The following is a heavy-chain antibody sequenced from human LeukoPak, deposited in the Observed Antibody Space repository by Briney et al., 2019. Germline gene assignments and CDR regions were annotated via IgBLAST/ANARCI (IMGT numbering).Heavy chain of an antibody. CDR3: ARDRCTNGVCYLDY. Sequence: GGSLRLSCGASGFTFSSYSMNWVRQAPGKGLEWVSYISSSSSIMYYADSVKGRFTISRDNAKKSLYPQMNSLRDEDTAVYYCARDRCTNGVCYLDYWGQGTLVTVSS. V-gene: IGHV3-48*02. CDR1: GFTFSSYS. D-gene: IGHD2-8*01. J-gene: IGHJ4*02. CDR2: ISSSSSIM.